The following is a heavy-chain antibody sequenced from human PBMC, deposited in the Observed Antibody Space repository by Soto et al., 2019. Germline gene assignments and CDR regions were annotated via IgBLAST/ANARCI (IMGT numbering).Heavy chain of an antibody. Sequence: ASVKVSCKASGYTFTGYYIHWVRQAPRQGLEWMGWINPDSGGTNYAQKFQGWVTMTRDTSISTVYMELSRLRSDDTAVYYCARDRPYYDLLTGTAILYYYGMDVWRQGTTVTVSS. CDR1: GYTFTGYY. CDR2: INPDSGGT. J-gene: IGHJ6*02. D-gene: IGHD3-9*01. V-gene: IGHV1-2*04. CDR3: ARDRPYYDLLTGTAILYYYGMDV.